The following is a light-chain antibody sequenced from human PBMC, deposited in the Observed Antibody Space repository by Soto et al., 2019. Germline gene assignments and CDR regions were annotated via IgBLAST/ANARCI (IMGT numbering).Light chain of an antibody. Sequence: QSVLTQPPSVSGAPGQRVTISCTGSSSNIGAGYDVHWYQQLPGTAPQLLIYVNNNRPSGVPDRFSGSKSGTSASLAITGLQAEDEADYYCQSYDSSLSGYVVFGGGTKVTVL. CDR2: VNN. CDR1: SSNIGAGYD. V-gene: IGLV1-40*01. J-gene: IGLJ2*01. CDR3: QSYDSSLSGYVV.